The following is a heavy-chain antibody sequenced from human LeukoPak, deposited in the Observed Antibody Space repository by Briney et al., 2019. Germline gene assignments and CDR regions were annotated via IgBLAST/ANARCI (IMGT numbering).Heavy chain of an antibody. CDR2: INHSGST. CDR3: ARGLGVTGLAPFYYFDY. V-gene: IGHV4-34*01. J-gene: IGHJ4*02. Sequence: SETLSLTCAVYGGSFSGYYWSWIRQPPGKGLEWIGEINHSGSTNYNPSLKSRVTISVDTSKNQFSLKLSSVTAADTAVYYCARGLGVTGLAPFYYFDYWGQGTLVTVSS. CDR1: GGSFSGYY. D-gene: IGHD2-21*02.